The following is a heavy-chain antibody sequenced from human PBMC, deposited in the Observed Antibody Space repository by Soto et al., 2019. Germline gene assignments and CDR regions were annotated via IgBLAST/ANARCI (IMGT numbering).Heavy chain of an antibody. CDR2: IHYTGST. CDR1: GDCISSSGFF. Sequence: SQTLSRTCSVSGDCISSSGFFWSWIRQQPGKALEWIGYIHYTGSTSYNPSLKSRLAISLDAAKNQFSLSLSSVTSADTAVYYCARDHRSLGDYYGIDVWGQGTTVTASS. J-gene: IGHJ6*02. CDR3: ARDHRSLGDYYGIDV. D-gene: IGHD3-10*01. V-gene: IGHV4-31*03.